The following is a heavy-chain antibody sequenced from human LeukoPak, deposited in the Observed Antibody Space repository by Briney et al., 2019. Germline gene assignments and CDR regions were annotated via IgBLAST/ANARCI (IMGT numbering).Heavy chain of an antibody. CDR1: GFTFTTYW. J-gene: IGHJ4*02. V-gene: IGHV3-74*01. CDR2: INSDGSIT. Sequence: GGSLRLSCAASGFTFTTYWMHWVRQAPGKGLVWVSHINSDGSITSYADSVKGRFTISRDNAKNTLYLQMNSLRAEDTAVYYCARVNLEHFDYWGQGTLVTVSS. D-gene: IGHD1-1*01. CDR3: ARVNLEHFDY.